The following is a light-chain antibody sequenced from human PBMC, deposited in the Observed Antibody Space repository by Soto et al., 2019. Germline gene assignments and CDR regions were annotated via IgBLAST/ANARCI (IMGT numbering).Light chain of an antibody. V-gene: IGKV1-5*01. Sequence: DSQMTQSPSTLSASVGDRVTITCRARQSISSWLAWYQQKPGKAPQVLISEACNLESGVPSRFSGGGYGTEFTLTISSLQPDDVATYYCQEYSRYFGGGTKVEIK. CDR3: QEYSRY. CDR2: EAC. CDR1: QSISSW. J-gene: IGKJ4*01.